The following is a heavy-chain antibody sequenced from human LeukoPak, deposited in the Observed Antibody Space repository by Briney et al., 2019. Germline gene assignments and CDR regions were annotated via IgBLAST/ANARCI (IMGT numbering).Heavy chain of an antibody. D-gene: IGHD3-22*01. CDR2: IIPLFGTA. J-gene: IGHJ4*02. CDR3: ARVGDAYYDSSGYFYKSFDY. CDR1: GYTFTRYY. Sequence: GASVKVSCKASGYTFTRYYMHWVRQAPGQGLEWMGGIIPLFGTANYAQKFQGRVTITTDESTSTVYMELSSLRSEDTAVYYCARVGDAYYDSSGYFYKSFDYWGQGTLVTVSS. V-gene: IGHV1-69*05.